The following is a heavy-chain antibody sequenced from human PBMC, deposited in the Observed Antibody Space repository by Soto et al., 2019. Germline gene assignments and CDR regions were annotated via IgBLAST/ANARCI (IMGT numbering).Heavy chain of an antibody. D-gene: IGHD3-3*01. J-gene: IGHJ4*02. CDR3: AKAPITIFGVVIPVDY. V-gene: IGHV3-23*01. CDR2: ISGSGGST. CDR1: GFTFSSYV. Sequence: EVQLLESGGGLVQPGGSLRLSCAASGFTFSSYVMSWVRQAPGKGLEWVSAISGSGGSTYYADSVKGRFTISRDNSKNTLYLQMNSLRAEDTAVYYCAKAPITIFGVVIPVDYWGQGTLVTVSS.